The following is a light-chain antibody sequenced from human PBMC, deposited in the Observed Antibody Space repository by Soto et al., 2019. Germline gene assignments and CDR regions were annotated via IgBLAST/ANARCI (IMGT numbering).Light chain of an antibody. J-gene: IGKJ1*01. Sequence: EIVMTQSPVTLSVSPGERATLSCRASESVSSSLAWYQQRPGQAPRLLIYGASTRATGIPARFSGSWSGTEFTLTISSLQSEDFAVYHYQKYDNWPPKWTFGQGTKVDIK. CDR2: GAS. V-gene: IGKV3-15*01. CDR1: ESVSSS. CDR3: QKYDNWPPKWT.